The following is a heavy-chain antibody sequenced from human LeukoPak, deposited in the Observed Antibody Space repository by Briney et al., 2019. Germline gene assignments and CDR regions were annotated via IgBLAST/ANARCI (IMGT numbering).Heavy chain of an antibody. CDR1: GFSFSDSA. Sequence: PGGSLRLSCAASGFSFSDSAIHWVRQPSGRGLEWVGRIRSTAGTYATAYAASVKGRFTISRDDSKNTAYLQMNSLETEDTALYYCARLTDLAGVYDYVGFDYWGQGTLATVSS. D-gene: IGHD3-16*01. V-gene: IGHV3-73*01. CDR2: IRSTAGTYAT. J-gene: IGHJ4*02. CDR3: ARLTDLAGVYDYVGFDY.